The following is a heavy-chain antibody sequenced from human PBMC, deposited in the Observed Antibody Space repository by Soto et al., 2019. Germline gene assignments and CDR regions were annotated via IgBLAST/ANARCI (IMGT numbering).Heavy chain of an antibody. D-gene: IGHD3-10*01. CDR1: GGTFSSYT. V-gene: IGHV1-69*02. CDR2: IIPILGIA. J-gene: IGHJ5*02. CDR3: ARGREVRGVIITDNWFDP. Sequence: QVQLVQSGAEVKKPGSSVKVSCKASGGTFSSYTISWVLQAPVQGLEWMGRIIPILGIANYAQKFQGRVTITADKSTSTAYKERSSMRSEDTAVYYCARGREVRGVIITDNWFDPWGQGTLVTVSS.